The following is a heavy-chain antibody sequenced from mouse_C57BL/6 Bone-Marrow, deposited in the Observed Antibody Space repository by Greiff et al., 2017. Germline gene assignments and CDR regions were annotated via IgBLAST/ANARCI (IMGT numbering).Heavy chain of an antibody. CDR1: GFTFSDYG. CDR3: ARQITTVPFAY. D-gene: IGHD1-1*01. CDR2: ISSGSSTI. V-gene: IGHV5-17*01. J-gene: IGHJ3*01. Sequence: EVQGVESGGGLVKPGGSLKLSCAASGFTFSDYGMHWVRQAPEKGLELVAYISSGSSTIYYADTVKGRFTISRDNAKNTLFLQMTSLRSKDTAMYFCARQITTVPFAYWGQGTLVTVSA.